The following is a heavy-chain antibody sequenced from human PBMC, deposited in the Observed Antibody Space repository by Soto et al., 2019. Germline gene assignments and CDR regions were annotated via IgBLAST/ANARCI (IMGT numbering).Heavy chain of an antibody. Sequence: SETLSLTCAVYGGSFSGYYWSWIRQPPGKGLEWIGEINHSGSTNYNPSLKSRVTISVDTSKNQFSLKLSSVTAADTAVYYCASGITTVTTNGFFYWCEGTLVTVSS. D-gene: IGHD4-17*01. CDR1: GGSFSGYY. CDR3: ASGITTVTTNGFFY. CDR2: INHSGST. J-gene: IGHJ4*02. V-gene: IGHV4-34*01.